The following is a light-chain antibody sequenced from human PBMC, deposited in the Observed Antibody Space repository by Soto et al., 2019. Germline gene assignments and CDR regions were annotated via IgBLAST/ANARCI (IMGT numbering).Light chain of an antibody. CDR3: QVWDSSSDHVV. V-gene: IGLV3-21*01. J-gene: IGLJ2*01. CDR2: YDS. CDR1: NIGSKS. Sequence: SYELTQPPSVSVAPGKTARITCGGNNIGSKSVHWYQQKPGQAPVLVIYYDSDRPSGIPERFSVSNSGNTATLTISRVEAGDEAGSYCQVWDSSSDHVVFGGGTKLTVL.